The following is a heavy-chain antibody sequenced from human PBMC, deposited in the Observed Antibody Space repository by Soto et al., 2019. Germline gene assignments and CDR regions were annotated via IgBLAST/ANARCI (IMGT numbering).Heavy chain of an antibody. Sequence: PGGSLRLSCAASGFTFSSYSMNWVRQAPGKGLEWVSSISSSSSYIYYADSVKGRFTISRDNAKNSLYLQMNSLRAEDTAVYYCARGRLHDILTWRYYYYGMDVWGQGTTVTVSS. CDR3: ARGRLHDILTWRYYYYGMDV. J-gene: IGHJ6*02. CDR2: ISSSSSYI. V-gene: IGHV3-21*01. CDR1: GFTFSSYS. D-gene: IGHD3-9*01.